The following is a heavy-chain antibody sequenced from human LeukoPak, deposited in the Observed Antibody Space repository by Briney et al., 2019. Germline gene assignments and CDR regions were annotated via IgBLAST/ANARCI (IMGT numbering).Heavy chain of an antibody. CDR1: GGSISSSSYY. Sequence: SETPSLTCTVSGGSISSSSYYWGWIRQPPGKGLEWIGSIYYSGSTYYNPSLKSRVTISVDTSKDQFSLKLSSVTAADTAVYYCASEAFSGSSRGGDAFDIWGQGTMVTVSS. J-gene: IGHJ3*02. D-gene: IGHD1-26*01. V-gene: IGHV4-39*07. CDR2: IYYSGST. CDR3: ASEAFSGSSRGGDAFDI.